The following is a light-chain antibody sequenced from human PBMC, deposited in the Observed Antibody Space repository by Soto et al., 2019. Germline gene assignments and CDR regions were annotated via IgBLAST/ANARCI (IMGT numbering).Light chain of an antibody. CDR1: QGVSSS. CDR3: QQYNNRPQT. Sequence: EVVITQSPATLSVSPGERATLSCRASQGVSSSLAWYQQKPGQAPRLIIYGASTRATGVPPRFSGSGSGTEFILTISSLQSEDFAVYYCQQYNNRPQTFGQGTKVDIK. J-gene: IGKJ1*01. V-gene: IGKV3-15*01. CDR2: GAS.